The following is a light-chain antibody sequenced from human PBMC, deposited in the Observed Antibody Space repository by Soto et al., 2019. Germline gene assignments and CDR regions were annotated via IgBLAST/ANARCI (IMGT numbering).Light chain of an antibody. J-gene: IGKJ4*01. CDR3: QQRTNWPPT. CDR2: SAS. Sequence: EIVLTQSPATLSLSPGERATLSCRASQSVRNDLVWYHQKPGQAPRVLIYSASNRATGIPARFSVSGSGTDFTLTISSLEPEDFAVYYCQQRTNWPPTFGGGTKVEMK. V-gene: IGKV3-11*01. CDR1: QSVRND.